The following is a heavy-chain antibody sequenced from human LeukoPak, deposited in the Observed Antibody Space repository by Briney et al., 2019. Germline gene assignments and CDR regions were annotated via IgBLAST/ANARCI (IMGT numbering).Heavy chain of an antibody. CDR3: ARGYSNGWYGPSVDY. CDR1: GYTFTGYY. J-gene: IGHJ4*02. Sequence: AASVKVSYKASGYTFTGYYMHWVRQAPGQGLEWMGRINPNSGGTNYAQKFQGRVTITRDTSISTAYMELSRLRSEDTAVYYCARGYSNGWYGPSVDYWGQRTLVTVSS. V-gene: IGHV1-2*06. CDR2: INPNSGGT. D-gene: IGHD6-19*01.